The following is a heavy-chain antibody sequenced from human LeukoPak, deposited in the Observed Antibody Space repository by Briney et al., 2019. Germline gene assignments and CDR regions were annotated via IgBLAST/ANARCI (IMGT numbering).Heavy chain of an antibody. CDR2: ISGNGGNT. D-gene: IGHD1-7*01. CDR3: ARRFSGVNYGAYDM. CDR1: GFTFSSHQ. V-gene: IGHV3-64*01. Sequence: PGGSLRLSCAASGFTFSSHQMHWVRQAPGKGLEYVSAISGNGGNTYYANSAKGRFTISRDNPKNTLYLQMGSLRPEDMAVYYCARRFSGVNYGAYDMWGQGTMVTVSS. J-gene: IGHJ3*02.